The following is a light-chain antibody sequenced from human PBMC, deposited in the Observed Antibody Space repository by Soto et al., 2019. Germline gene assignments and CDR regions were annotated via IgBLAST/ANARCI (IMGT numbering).Light chain of an antibody. CDR3: CSYAGSHTVV. J-gene: IGLJ2*01. CDR1: NSDIGSYNY. V-gene: IGLV2-11*01. Sequence: QSALTQPRSVSGSPGQSVTISCTGTNSDIGSYNYVSWYQQHPDEAPKLMISDVNKRPSGVPNRFSGSKSGNTASLTVSGLQAEDEADYYCCSYAGSHTVVFGGGTKVTVL. CDR2: DVN.